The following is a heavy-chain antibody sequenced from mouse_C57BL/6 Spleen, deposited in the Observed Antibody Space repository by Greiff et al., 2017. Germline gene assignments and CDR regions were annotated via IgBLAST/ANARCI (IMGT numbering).Heavy chain of an antibody. D-gene: IGHD3-2*02. CDR2: IWTGGGT. V-gene: IGHV2-9-1*01. CDR1: GFSLTSYA. CDR3: ASLDSSGYGFAY. Sequence: VQLQQSGPGLVAPSQSLSITCTVSGFSLTSYAISWVRQPPGKGLEWLGVIWTGGGTNYNSALKSRLSISKDNSKSQVFLKMNSLQTDDTARYYCASLDSSGYGFAYWGQGTLVTVSA. J-gene: IGHJ3*01.